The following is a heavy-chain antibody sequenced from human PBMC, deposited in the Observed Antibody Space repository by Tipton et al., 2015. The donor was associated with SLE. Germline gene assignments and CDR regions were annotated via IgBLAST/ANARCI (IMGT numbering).Heavy chain of an antibody. V-gene: IGHV3-30*02. CDR1: GFTFSSYG. J-gene: IGHJ4*02. CDR3: AKDLAYRGGLDY. Sequence: SLRLSCAASGFTFSSYGMHWVRQAPGKGLEWVAFIRYDGSNKYYADSVKGRFTISRDNSKNTLYLQMNSLGAEDTAVYYCAKDLAYRGGLDYWGQGTPVTVSS. D-gene: IGHD2-21*01. CDR2: IRYDGSNK.